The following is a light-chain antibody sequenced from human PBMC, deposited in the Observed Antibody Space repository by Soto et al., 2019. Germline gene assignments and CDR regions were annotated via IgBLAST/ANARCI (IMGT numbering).Light chain of an antibody. J-gene: IGLJ2*01. Sequence: QLVLTQSPSASASVGASVKLTCTLSSGPSSYAIAWHQQQPEKAPRYLMKFNSDGSHNKGDGIPDRFSGSSSGAEHYLTISNLQYEDAADYYCQTWGTGYHVVFGGGTKLTVL. CDR1: SGPSSYA. CDR2: FNSDGSH. V-gene: IGLV4-69*01. CDR3: QTWGTGYHVV.